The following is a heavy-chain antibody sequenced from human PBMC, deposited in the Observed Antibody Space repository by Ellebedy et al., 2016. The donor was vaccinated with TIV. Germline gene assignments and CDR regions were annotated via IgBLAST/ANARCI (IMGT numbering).Heavy chain of an antibody. CDR1: GYTFTSYY. CDR2: ISAYNGNT. V-gene: IGHV1-18*04. J-gene: IGHJ3*02. CDR3: ARILIVGVPNDAFDI. D-gene: IGHD1-26*01. Sequence: ASVKVSCXASGYTFTSYYMHWVRQAPGQGLEWMGWISAYNGNTNYAQKLQGRVTMTTDTSTSTAYMELRSLRSEDTAVYYCARILIVGVPNDAFDIWGQGTMVTVSS.